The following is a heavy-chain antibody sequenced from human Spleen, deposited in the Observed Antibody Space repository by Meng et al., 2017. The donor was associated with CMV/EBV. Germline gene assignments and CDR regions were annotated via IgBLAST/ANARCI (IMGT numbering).Heavy chain of an antibody. J-gene: IGHJ6*02. V-gene: IGHV3-48*03. Sequence: SLKISCAASGFTFSSYEMNWVRQAPGEVLEWVSYISSSGSTIYYADSVKGRFTISRDNAKNTLYLQMNSLRAEDTAVYYCARGSLRLRQLWVRVSEYGMDVWGQGTTVTVSS. CDR3: ARGSLRLRQLWVRVSEYGMDV. CDR2: ISSSGSTI. D-gene: IGHD5-18*01. CDR1: GFTFSSYE.